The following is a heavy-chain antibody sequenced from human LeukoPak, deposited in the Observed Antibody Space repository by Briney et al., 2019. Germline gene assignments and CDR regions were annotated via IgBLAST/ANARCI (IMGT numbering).Heavy chain of an antibody. CDR3: ARDPIFGECLDY. Sequence: PGGSLRLSCAASGFTFSSYSMNWVRQAPGKGLEWVSSISSSSSYIYYADSVKGRFTISRDNAKNSLYLQMNSLKAEDTAVYYCARDPIFGECLDYWGQGTLVTVSS. CDR1: GFTFSSYS. J-gene: IGHJ4*02. V-gene: IGHV3-21*01. CDR2: ISSSSSYI. D-gene: IGHD3-10*02.